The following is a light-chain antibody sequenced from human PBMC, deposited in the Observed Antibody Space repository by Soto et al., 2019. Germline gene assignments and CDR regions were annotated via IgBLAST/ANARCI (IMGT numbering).Light chain of an antibody. CDR2: GAS. Sequence: EIVLTQSPGTLSLSPGERATLSCRASQSVSGSYLAWYQQKPGQAPRLLIYGASSRATGIPDRFSGSGSGTDFTLTISRLEPEDFAVFYCHQYGTSPPGTFGQGPKGEIK. CDR1: QSVSGSY. J-gene: IGKJ1*01. CDR3: HQYGTSPPGT. V-gene: IGKV3-20*01.